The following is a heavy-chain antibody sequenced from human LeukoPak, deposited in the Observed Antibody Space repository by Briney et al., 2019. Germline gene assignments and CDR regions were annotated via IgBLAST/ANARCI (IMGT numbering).Heavy chain of an antibody. CDR3: AREGITMVRGVIMPVYCYYGMDV. Sequence: ASVKVSCKASGGTFSSYAISWVRQAPGQGLEWMGRIIPILGIANYAQKFQGRVTITADKSTSTAYMELSSLRSEDTAVCYCAREGITMVRGVIMPVYCYYGMDVWGQGTTVTVSS. CDR1: GGTFSSYA. D-gene: IGHD3-10*01. J-gene: IGHJ6*02. CDR2: IIPILGIA. V-gene: IGHV1-69*04.